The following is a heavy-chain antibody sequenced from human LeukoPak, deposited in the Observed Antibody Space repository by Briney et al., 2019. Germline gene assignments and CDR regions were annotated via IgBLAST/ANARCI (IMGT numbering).Heavy chain of an antibody. CDR2: IYYSGST. CDR3: AREAFSGGYYDDY. D-gene: IGHD3-22*01. J-gene: IGHJ4*02. CDR1: GGSISSSSYY. Sequence: PSETLSLICTVSGGSISSSSYYWGWIRQPPGKGLEWIGSIYYSGSTYYNPSLKSRVTISVDTSKSQSSLKLSSVTAADTAVYYCAREAFSGGYYDDYWGQGTLVTVSS. V-gene: IGHV4-39*07.